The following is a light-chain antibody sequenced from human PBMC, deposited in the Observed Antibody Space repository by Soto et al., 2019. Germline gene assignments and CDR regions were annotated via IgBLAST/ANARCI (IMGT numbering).Light chain of an antibody. CDR3: QQSYSTPYT. V-gene: IGKV1-39*01. Sequence: DIQMTQSPSSLSASVGARVTITCRASQSISSYLNWYQQKPGKAPKLLIYAASSLQSGVTSRFSGSGSRTDFTLTISSLQPEYFATYYCQQSYSTPYTFGQGTKLEIK. CDR2: AAS. J-gene: IGKJ2*01. CDR1: QSISSY.